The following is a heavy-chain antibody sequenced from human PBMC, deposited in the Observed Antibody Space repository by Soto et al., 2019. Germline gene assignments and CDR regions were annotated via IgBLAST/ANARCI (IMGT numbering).Heavy chain of an antibody. D-gene: IGHD6-13*01. CDR1: GGSISSSSYY. J-gene: IGHJ6*02. V-gene: IGHV4-39*01. CDR2: IYYSGST. Sequence: SETLSLTCTVSGGSISSSSYYWGWIRQPPGKGLEWIGSIYYSGSTYYNPSLKSRVTISVDTSKNQFSLKLSSVTAADTAVYYCAGLYSSSSGYYYGMDVWGQGTTVTVS. CDR3: AGLYSSSSGYYYGMDV.